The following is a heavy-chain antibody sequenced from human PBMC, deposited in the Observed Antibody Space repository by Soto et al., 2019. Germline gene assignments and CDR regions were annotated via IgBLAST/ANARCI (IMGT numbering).Heavy chain of an antibody. CDR1: GYTFTSYD. Sequence: ASVKVSCKASGYTFTSYDINWVRQATGQGLEWMGWMNPNSGNTGYAQKFQGRVTMTRNTSISTAYMELSSLRSEDTAVYYFARGCSSTSCYDAFDIWGQGTMVTVSS. D-gene: IGHD2-2*01. CDR2: MNPNSGNT. CDR3: ARGCSSTSCYDAFDI. V-gene: IGHV1-8*02. J-gene: IGHJ3*02.